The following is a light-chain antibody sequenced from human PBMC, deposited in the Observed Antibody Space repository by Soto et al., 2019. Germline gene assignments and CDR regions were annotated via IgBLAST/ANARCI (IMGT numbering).Light chain of an antibody. Sequence: SVLTQPASVSGSPEKSIAISCTGTSSDVGGYNYVSWHQQHPGKAPKVLISVVSNRPSGVSNRFSGSKSGNTASLTISGLQAEDEADYYCSSYRSGGTFVFGSGTKVTVL. CDR3: SSYRSGGTFV. J-gene: IGLJ1*01. CDR2: VVS. CDR1: SSDVGGYNY. V-gene: IGLV2-14*01.